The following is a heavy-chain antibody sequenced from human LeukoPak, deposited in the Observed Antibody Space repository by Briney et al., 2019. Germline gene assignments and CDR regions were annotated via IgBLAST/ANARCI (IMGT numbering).Heavy chain of an antibody. Sequence: GGSLRLSCATSGFPFSAYDMHWVRQAPGKGLEWVANIRHDGNAKNYVPSVRGRFTISRDNAKNSLYLQMNSLTVEDTAVYYCATSHDSAGNDWGQGTLVTVSS. V-gene: IGHV3-7*02. CDR3: ATSHDSAGND. J-gene: IGHJ4*02. D-gene: IGHD2-15*01. CDR2: IRHDGNAK. CDR1: GFPFSAYD.